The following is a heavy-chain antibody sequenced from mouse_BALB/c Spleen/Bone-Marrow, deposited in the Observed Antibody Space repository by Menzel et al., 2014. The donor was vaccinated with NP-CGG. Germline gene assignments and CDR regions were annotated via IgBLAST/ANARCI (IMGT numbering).Heavy chain of an antibody. J-gene: IGHJ2*01. CDR2: ISSGSSTI. CDR1: GFTFSSFG. CDR3: VRSGSSSGYFDY. V-gene: IGHV5-17*02. D-gene: IGHD1-1*01. Sequence: EVKLMESGGGLVQPGGSRKLSCAASGFTFSSFGMHWVRQAPEKGLEWVAYISSGSSTIYYGDTVMGRFTISTDNPKNTLFLQMTSLRSEDTATYYCVRSGSSSGYFDYWGQGTTLTASS.